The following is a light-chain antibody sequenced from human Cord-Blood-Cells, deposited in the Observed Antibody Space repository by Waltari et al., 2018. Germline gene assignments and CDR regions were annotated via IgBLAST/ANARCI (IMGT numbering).Light chain of an antibody. CDR1: QGISSY. CDR3: QQYYSYPWT. V-gene: IGKV1-8*01. Sequence: AIRITQSPSSLSASTGDRVTITCRASQGISSYLAWYQQKPGKAPKLLIYAASTLQRGVPSRFSGSGSGTDFTLTISCLHSEDFATYYCQQYYSYPWTFGQGTKVEIK. J-gene: IGKJ1*01. CDR2: AAS.